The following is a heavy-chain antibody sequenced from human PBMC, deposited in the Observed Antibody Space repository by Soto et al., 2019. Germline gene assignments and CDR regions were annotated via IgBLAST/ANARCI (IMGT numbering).Heavy chain of an antibody. CDR1: GGSISNYY. D-gene: IGHD3-9*01. V-gene: IGHV4-59*01. CDR3: VRDYLLTGFDP. CDR2: VYYSGST. J-gene: IGHJ5*02. Sequence: SETLSLTCTVSGGSISNYYWTWVRQTPGKGLEWIGYVYYSGSTNYNPSLESRVTISIDASKNQFSLKMKSVTAADTAVYYCVRDYLLTGFDPWGQGALVTVSS.